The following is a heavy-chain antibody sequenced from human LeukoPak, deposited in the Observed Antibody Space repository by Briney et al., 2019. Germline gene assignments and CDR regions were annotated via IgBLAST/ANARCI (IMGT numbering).Heavy chain of an antibody. Sequence: GGSLRLSCAASGFTFSNAWMSWVRQAPGKGLEWVGRIKTKTDGGTTDYAAPVKGRFTISRDDSKNTLYLQVNSLRAEDTAVYYCARYPRYSSSLVGFDYWGQGTLVTVSS. CDR3: ARYPRYSSSLVGFDY. CDR2: IKTKTDGGTT. CDR1: GFTFSNAW. J-gene: IGHJ4*02. D-gene: IGHD6-13*01. V-gene: IGHV3-15*01.